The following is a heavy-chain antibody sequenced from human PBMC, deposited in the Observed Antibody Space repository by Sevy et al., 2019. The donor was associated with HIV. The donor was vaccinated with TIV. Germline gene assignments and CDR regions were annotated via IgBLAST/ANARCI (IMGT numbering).Heavy chain of an antibody. CDR1: GGTFSSYA. V-gene: IGHV1-69*13. J-gene: IGHJ6*02. D-gene: IGHD3-3*01. CDR3: ARDLGSGYYTQGYYYGMDV. Sequence: ASVKVSCKASGGTFSSYAISWVRQAPGQGLEWMGGIIPIFGTANYAQKFQGRVTITADESTSTAYMELSGLRSEDTAVYYCARDLGSGYYTQGYYYGMDVRGQGTTVTVSS. CDR2: IIPIFGTA.